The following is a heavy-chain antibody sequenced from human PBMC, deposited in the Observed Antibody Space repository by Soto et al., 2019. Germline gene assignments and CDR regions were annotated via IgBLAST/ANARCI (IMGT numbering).Heavy chain of an antibody. CDR3: ARGDYYDSSGPFSDAFDI. Sequence: GRLLRLSCAASGFTFDDYAMHWVRQAPGKGLEWVSGISWNSGSIGYVDSVKGRFTISRDNAKNSLYLQMNSLRAEDTAVYYCARGDYYDSSGPFSDAFDIWGQGTMVTVSS. CDR1: GFTFDDYA. V-gene: IGHV3-9*01. J-gene: IGHJ3*02. D-gene: IGHD3-22*01. CDR2: ISWNSGSI.